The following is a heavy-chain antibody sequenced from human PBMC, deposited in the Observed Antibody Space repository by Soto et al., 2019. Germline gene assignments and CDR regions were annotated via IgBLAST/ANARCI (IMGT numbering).Heavy chain of an antibody. J-gene: IGHJ4*02. V-gene: IGHV3-20*04. D-gene: IGHD2-2*02. CDR1: GFTFDDYA. CDR3: ARCSSTSCYIMASFDY. Sequence: GGSLRLSCAASGFTFDDYAMSWVRQAPGKGLEWVAGINWNGRSTTYADSLKGRFTISRDNAKNSLHLQINSLRAEDTALYFCARCSSTSCYIMASFDYWGQGTLVTVSS. CDR2: INWNGRST.